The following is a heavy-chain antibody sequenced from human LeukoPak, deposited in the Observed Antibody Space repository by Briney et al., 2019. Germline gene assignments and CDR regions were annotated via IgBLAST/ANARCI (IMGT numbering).Heavy chain of an antibody. D-gene: IGHD3/OR15-3a*01. CDR1: GGSISSYY. J-gene: IGHJ3*02. CDR2: IYYSGST. CDR3: ARAQYGTYAFDI. Sequence: PSETLSLTCTVSGGSISSYYWSWIRQPPGKGLEWIGYIYYSGSTNYNPSLKSRVTISVDTSKNQFSLKLSSVTAADTAVHYCARAQYGTYAFDIWGQGTMVTVSS. V-gene: IGHV4-59*01.